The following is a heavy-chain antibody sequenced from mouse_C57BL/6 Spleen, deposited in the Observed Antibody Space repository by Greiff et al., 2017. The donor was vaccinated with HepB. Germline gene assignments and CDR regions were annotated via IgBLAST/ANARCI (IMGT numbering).Heavy chain of an antibody. CDR3: ARAPYYYGSIDY. D-gene: IGHD1-1*01. Sequence: ESGPGLVKPSQSLSLTCSVTGYSITSGYYWNWIRQFPGNKLEWMGYISYDGSNNYNPSLKNRISITRDTSKNQFFLKLNSVTTEDTATYYCARAPYYYGSIDYWGQGTTLTVSS. CDR1: GYSITSGYY. J-gene: IGHJ2*01. V-gene: IGHV3-6*01. CDR2: ISYDGSN.